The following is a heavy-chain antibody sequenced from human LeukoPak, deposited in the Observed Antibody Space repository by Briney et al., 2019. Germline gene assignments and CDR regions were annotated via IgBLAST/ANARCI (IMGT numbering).Heavy chain of an antibody. CDR3: ARGLIPLGIWGYYYYYYMDV. J-gene: IGHJ6*03. CDR1: GGTFSSYA. D-gene: IGHD7-27*01. V-gene: IGHV1-69*05. CDR2: IIPIFGTA. Sequence: SVKVSCKASGGTFSSYAVSWVRQAPGQGLEWMGGIIPIFGTANYAQKFQGRVTITTDESTSTAYVELSSLRSEDTAVYYCARGLIPLGIWGYYYYYYMDVWGKGTTVTVSS.